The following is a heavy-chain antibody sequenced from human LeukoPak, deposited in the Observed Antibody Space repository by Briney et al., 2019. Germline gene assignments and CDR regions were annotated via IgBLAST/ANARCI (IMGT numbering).Heavy chain of an antibody. CDR1: GFTFNVHG. CDR2: VGGGTDI. V-gene: IGHV3-23*01. Sequence: GGSLRLSCVASGFTFNVHGMTWVRQAPGEGLEWVSSVGGGTDIHYADSVKGRFIASRDNSKNTLYLQMNSLRAEDTAVYYCAKAKGFGIAARPLDYWGQGTLATVSS. CDR3: AKAKGFGIAARPLDY. D-gene: IGHD6-6*01. J-gene: IGHJ4*02.